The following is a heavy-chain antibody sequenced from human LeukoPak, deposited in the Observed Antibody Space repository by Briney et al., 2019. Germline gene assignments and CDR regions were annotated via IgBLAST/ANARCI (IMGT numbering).Heavy chain of an antibody. Sequence: GESLKISCTGSGYRFTDYWIAWVRQMPGKGLEWMGIIYPGDSDTRYSPSFQGQVSFSADKSISTAYLQWSSLEASDSAMYYCARHSAAPHWGQGTLVTVSS. D-gene: IGHD6-25*01. CDR3: ARHSAAPH. V-gene: IGHV5-51*01. CDR1: GYRFTDYW. CDR2: IYPGDSDT. J-gene: IGHJ4*02.